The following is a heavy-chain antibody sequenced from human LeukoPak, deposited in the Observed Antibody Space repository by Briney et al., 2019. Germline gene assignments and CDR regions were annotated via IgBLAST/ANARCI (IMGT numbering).Heavy chain of an antibody. CDR3: RREARAGNWFDP. D-gene: IGHD5-12*01. CDR1: GYSFSDYY. V-gene: IGHV1-2*02. CDR2: INPDSGGT. Sequence: ASVKVSCKASGYSFSDYYIHWLRQAPGQGLEWMGWINPDSGGTNYAQRFQGRVTMTRDTSITTVYMELSRLRSDDTAVFYCRREARAGNWFDPWGQGTPVIVSS. J-gene: IGHJ5*02.